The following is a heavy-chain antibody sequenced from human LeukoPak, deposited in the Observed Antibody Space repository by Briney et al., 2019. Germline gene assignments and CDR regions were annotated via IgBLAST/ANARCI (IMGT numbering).Heavy chain of an antibody. D-gene: IGHD2-2*01. CDR2: INHSGST. V-gene: IGHV4-34*01. CDR3: ARDCFRYCSSTSSYAGLYYYGMDV. CDR1: GGSFSGYY. J-gene: IGHJ6*04. Sequence: SETLSLTCAVYGGSFSGYYWSWIRQPPGKGLEWIGEINHSGSTNYNPSLKSRVTISVDTSKDQFSLKLSSVTAADTAVYHCARDCFRYCSSTSSYAGLYYYGMDVWGKGTTVTVSS.